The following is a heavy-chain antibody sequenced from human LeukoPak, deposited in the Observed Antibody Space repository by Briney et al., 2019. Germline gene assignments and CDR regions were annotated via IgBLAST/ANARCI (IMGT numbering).Heavy chain of an antibody. J-gene: IGHJ4*02. CDR1: GFTFSDYY. CDR3: ARVFDRRTVDVDTPFFDY. D-gene: IGHD5-18*01. CDR2: ISSSGSTI. Sequence: GGSLRLSCAASGFTFSDYYMCWLRQAPGKGLEWVSYISSSGSTIYYADSVKGRFSISRDNAKNSLYLQMNSLRAEDTAVYNCARVFDRRTVDVDTPFFDYWGQGTLFTVSS. V-gene: IGHV3-11*04.